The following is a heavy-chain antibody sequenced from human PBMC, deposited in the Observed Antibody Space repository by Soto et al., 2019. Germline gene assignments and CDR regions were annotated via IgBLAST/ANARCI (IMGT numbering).Heavy chain of an antibody. J-gene: IGHJ4*02. D-gene: IGHD5-12*01. V-gene: IGHV3-30*18. CDR1: GFTFSSYG. CDR3: AKEEEYSGYYSPFYFDY. CDR2: ISYDGSNK. Sequence: QVQLVESGGGVVQPGRSLRLSCAASGFTFSSYGMHWVRQAPGKGLEWVAVISYDGSNKYYADSVKGRFTISRDNSKNTLYLQMNSLRAEDTAVYYCAKEEEYSGYYSPFYFDYWGQGTLVTVSS.